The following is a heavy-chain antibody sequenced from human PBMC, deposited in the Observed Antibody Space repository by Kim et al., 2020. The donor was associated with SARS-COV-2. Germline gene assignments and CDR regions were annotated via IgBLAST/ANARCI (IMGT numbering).Heavy chain of an antibody. CDR1: GGTFSSYA. CDR2: IIPIFGTA. V-gene: IGHV1-69*13. D-gene: IGHD3-10*01. CDR3: AGAITMVRGVIITYFDY. J-gene: IGHJ4*02. Sequence: SVKVSCKASGGTFSSYAISWVRQAPGQGLEWMGGIIPIFGTANYAQKFQGRVTITADESTSTAYMELSSLRSEDTAVYYCAGAITMVRGVIITYFDYWGQGTLVTVSS.